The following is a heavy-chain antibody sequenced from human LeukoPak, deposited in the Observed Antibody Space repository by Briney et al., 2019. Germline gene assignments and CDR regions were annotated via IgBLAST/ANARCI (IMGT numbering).Heavy chain of an antibody. J-gene: IGHJ4*02. D-gene: IGHD4-23*01. V-gene: IGHV3-23*01. CDR2: ISRSGTET. CDR1: EFTFSNYG. CDR3: AKKSPDSSGNPAYD. Sequence: AGGSLRLSCAGAEFTFSNYGMSWVRQAPGKGLEWVSVISRSGTETYHADSVRGRFTISRDNAKNTLYLQMNSLRAEDTAVYYCAKKSPDSSGNPAYDWGQGTLVTVSS.